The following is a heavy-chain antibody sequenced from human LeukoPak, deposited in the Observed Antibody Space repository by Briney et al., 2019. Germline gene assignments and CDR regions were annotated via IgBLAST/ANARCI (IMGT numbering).Heavy chain of an antibody. CDR3: ARSANTNYGSGSYFRGTVVDY. V-gene: IGHV1-2*02. J-gene: IGHJ4*02. CDR1: GYTFTGYY. Sequence: ASVKVSCKASGYTFTGYYMHWVRQAPGQGLEWMGWINPNSGGTNYAQKFQGRVTMTRDTSISTAYMELSRLRSDDTAVYYCARSANTNYGSGSYFRGTVVDYWGQGTLVTVSS. D-gene: IGHD3-10*01. CDR2: INPNSGGT.